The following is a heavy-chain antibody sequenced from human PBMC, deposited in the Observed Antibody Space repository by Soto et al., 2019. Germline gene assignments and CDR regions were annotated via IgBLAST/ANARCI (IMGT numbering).Heavy chain of an antibody. V-gene: IGHV1-3*01. J-gene: IGHJ4*02. CDR1: GYTFTNYG. D-gene: IGHD6-19*01. CDR2: INAGNGNT. Sequence: GASVKVSCKASGYTFTNYGITWVRQAPGQGLEWMGWINAGNGNTKYSQKFQGRVTITRDTSASTAYMELSSLRSEDTAVYYCARVIGGWYYFDYWGQGTLVTVSS. CDR3: ARVIGGWYYFDY.